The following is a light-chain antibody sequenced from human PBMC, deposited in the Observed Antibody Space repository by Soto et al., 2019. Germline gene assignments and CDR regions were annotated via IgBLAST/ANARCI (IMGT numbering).Light chain of an antibody. J-gene: IGLJ1*01. CDR3: SSFTSTSTLYV. CDR2: DVT. V-gene: IGLV2-14*01. CDR1: SNDIGTYNS. Sequence: QSVLTQPASVSGSPGQSITISCTGTSNDIGTYNSVSWYQQHPGKAPKLMIYDVTNPPSGVSKRFSGSKSGNTASLTISGLQAEDEADYYCSSFTSTSTLYVFGTGTK.